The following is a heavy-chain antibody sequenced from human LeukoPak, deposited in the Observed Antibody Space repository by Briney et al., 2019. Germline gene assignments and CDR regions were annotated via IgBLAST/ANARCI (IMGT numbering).Heavy chain of an antibody. J-gene: IGHJ4*02. Sequence: SETLSLTCAVYGGSFSGYYWSWTRQPPGKGLEWIGEINHSGSTNYNPSLKSRVTISVDTSKNQFSLKLSSVTAADTAVYYCARGPLMTTVTTSGDYWGQGTLVTVSS. CDR3: ARGPLMTTVTTSGDY. D-gene: IGHD4-17*01. CDR1: GGSFSGYY. CDR2: INHSGST. V-gene: IGHV4-34*01.